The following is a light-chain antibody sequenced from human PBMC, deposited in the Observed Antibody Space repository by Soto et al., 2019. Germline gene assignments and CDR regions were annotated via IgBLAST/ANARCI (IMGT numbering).Light chain of an antibody. CDR1: QSVSSK. CDR2: GAS. V-gene: IGKV3D-15*01. J-gene: IGKJ5*01. CDR3: QQYNNWPPIT. Sequence: ETVMTQSPATLSVSPGERAPLSCMASQSVSSKLAGYQQKPGQAPRLLIYGASTRATGIPARFSGSGSGTEFTLSISSLQSEDSAVYYCQQYNNWPPITFGQGTRLEI.